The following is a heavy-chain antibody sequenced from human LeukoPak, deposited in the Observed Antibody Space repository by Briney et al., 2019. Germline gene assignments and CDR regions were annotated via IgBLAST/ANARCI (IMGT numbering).Heavy chain of an antibody. V-gene: IGHV1-2*02. Sequence: GASVKVSCKXSGYTFTGYYMHWVRQAPGQGLEWMGWINPNSGGTNYAQKFQGRVTMTRDTSISTAYMELSRLRSDDTAVYYCAVRYCSSTSCYFDYYYMDVWGKGTTVTVSS. CDR3: AVRYCSSTSCYFDYYYMDV. J-gene: IGHJ6*03. D-gene: IGHD2-2*01. CDR2: INPNSGGT. CDR1: GYTFTGYY.